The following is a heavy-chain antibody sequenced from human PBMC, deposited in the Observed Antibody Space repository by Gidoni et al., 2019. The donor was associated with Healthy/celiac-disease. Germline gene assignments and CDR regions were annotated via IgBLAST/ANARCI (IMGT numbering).Heavy chain of an antibody. CDR1: GGSFSGYY. CDR2: INHSGST. CDR3: ARGRGWNHSNWFDP. V-gene: IGHV4-34*01. J-gene: IGHJ5*02. Sequence: QVQLQQWGAGLLKPSETLSLTSAVYGGSFSGYYWSWIRQPPGKGLEWNGEINHSGSTNYNPSLKSRVTISVDTSKNQFSLKLSSVTAADTAVYYCARGRGWNHSNWFDPWGQGTLVTVSS. D-gene: IGHD6-19*01.